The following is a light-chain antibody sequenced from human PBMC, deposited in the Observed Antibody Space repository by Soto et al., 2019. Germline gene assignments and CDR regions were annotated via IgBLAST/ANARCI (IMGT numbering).Light chain of an antibody. CDR2: DAS. V-gene: IGKV1-5*01. Sequence: DIQMTQSPSTLSASVGDRVTITCLASQSISSWLAWYQQKPGKAPKLLIYDASSLESGVPSRFSGSGSGTEFTLTISSLQPDDFATYYCQKYNSYSGTCGQGNTGDI. CDR3: QKYNSYSGT. J-gene: IGKJ1*01. CDR1: QSISSW.